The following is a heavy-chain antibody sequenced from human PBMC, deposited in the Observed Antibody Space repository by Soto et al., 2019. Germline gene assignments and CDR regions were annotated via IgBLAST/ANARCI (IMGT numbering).Heavy chain of an antibody. J-gene: IGHJ6*02. V-gene: IGHV3-21*01. Sequence: GGSLRLSCAASGFTFSDYTMNWVRQAPGKGLEWVSSTTSSSIYKYYADSLKGRFTISRDNAKSSLYPQMNSLRAEDTAVYYCARVRREGIAIAQMDVWGQGTTVTVSS. CDR2: TTSSSIYK. D-gene: IGHD6-13*01. CDR3: ARVRREGIAIAQMDV. CDR1: GFTFSDYT.